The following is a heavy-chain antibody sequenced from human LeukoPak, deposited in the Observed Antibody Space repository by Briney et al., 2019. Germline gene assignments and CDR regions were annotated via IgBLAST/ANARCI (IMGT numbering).Heavy chain of an antibody. CDR2: INTDGSST. J-gene: IGHJ4*02. CDR3: ARCTTGRTFGSLREIKRSREIDY. CDR1: GFIFSSYW. D-gene: IGHD1-1*01. V-gene: IGHV3-74*01. Sequence: GGSLRLSCAASGFIFSSYWMHWVRHAPGKGLVWVSRINTDGSSTSYADSVKGRFTISRDNAKNSLYLQMNSLRVEDTAVYYCARCTTGRTFGSLREIKRSREIDYWGQGTLVTVSS.